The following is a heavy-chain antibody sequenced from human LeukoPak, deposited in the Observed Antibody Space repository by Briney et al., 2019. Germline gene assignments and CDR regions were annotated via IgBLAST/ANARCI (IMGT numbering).Heavy chain of an antibody. D-gene: IGHD3-10*01. J-gene: IGHJ4*02. CDR1: GGSISSSNYY. CDR3: ARVVRGVIHY. Sequence: SETLSLTCTVSGGSISSSNYYWGWISQPPGKGLEWIGSIYYSGGTYYNPPLKSRVTISVDTSKNQFSLKLSSVTAADTAVYYCARVVRGVIHYWGQGTLVTVSS. CDR2: IYYSGGT. V-gene: IGHV4-39*01.